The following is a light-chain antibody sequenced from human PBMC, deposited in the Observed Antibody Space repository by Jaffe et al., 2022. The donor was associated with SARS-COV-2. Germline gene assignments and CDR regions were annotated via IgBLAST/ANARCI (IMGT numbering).Light chain of an antibody. CDR1: QGIRVD. CDR3: LQDYNYPHT. J-gene: IGKJ2*01. CDR2: AAS. Sequence: AIKLTQSPSSLSASVGDEVTITCRASQGIRVDLGWYQQKPGQAPKLLIFAASNLHSGVPSRFSGGGAGTDFSLTISNLQPEDSATYYCLQDYNYPHTFGQGTKLEI. V-gene: IGKV1-6*01.